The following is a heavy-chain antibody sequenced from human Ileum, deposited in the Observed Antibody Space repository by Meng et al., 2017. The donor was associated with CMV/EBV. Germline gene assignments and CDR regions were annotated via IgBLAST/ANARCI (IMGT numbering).Heavy chain of an antibody. CDR3: ARDSAWLIDQ. CDR1: GGSLGGGYY. CDR2: IYTSGST. V-gene: IGHV4-61*02. D-gene: IGHD6-19*01. Sequence: QGQLKESGPGLVKPSQTLSLTCTVSGGSLGGGYYWNWIRQPAGKGLEWIGRIYTSGSTNYNPSLKSRFTISVDTSKNQFSLNLTSVTAADTAVYYCARDSAWLIDQWGQGTLVTVSS. J-gene: IGHJ4*02.